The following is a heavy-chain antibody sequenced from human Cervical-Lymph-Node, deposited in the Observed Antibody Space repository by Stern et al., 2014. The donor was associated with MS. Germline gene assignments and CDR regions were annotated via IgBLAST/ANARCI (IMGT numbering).Heavy chain of an antibody. CDR3: ARSWEPPTLDY. CDR2: LFSGGST. V-gene: IGHV3-66*02. CDR1: GFTVSYNY. D-gene: IGHD1-26*01. Sequence: VQLVQSGGGLVQPGGSLRLSCAASGFTVSYNYMSWVRQAPGKGLEWVSVLFSGGSTYYADSVMGRFTISRDSSKNTLYLQMNSLRVEDTAVYYCARSWEPPTLDYWGQGTLVTVSS. J-gene: IGHJ4*02.